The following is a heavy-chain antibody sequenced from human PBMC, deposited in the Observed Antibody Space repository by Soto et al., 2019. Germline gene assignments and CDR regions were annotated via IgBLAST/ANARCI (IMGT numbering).Heavy chain of an antibody. Sequence: SETLSLTCTVSGGSISSSSYYWGWIRQPPGKGLEWIGSIYYSGSTYYNPSLKSRVTISVDTSKNQFSLKLSSVTAADTAVYYCARDLWFGESFRYYFDYWAQGTLVTVSS. V-gene: IGHV4-39*02. J-gene: IGHJ4*02. CDR1: GGSISSSSYY. CDR2: IYYSGST. D-gene: IGHD3-10*01. CDR3: ARDLWFGESFRYYFDY.